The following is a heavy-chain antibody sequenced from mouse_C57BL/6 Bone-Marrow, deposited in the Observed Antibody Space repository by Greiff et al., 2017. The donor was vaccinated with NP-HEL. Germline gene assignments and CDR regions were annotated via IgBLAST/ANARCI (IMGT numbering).Heavy chain of an antibody. D-gene: IGHD2-12*01. CDR2: ISGGGGNT. Sequence: EVKLVESGGGLVKPGGSLKLSCAASGFTFSSYTMSWVRQTPEKRLEWVGTISGGGGNTYYPDRVKGRCTISRDNANNTLYLQMSSLTSEDTALYYCASLRRYYAMDYWGQGTSVTVSS. CDR3: ASLRRYYAMDY. CDR1: GFTFSSYT. J-gene: IGHJ4*01. V-gene: IGHV5-9*01.